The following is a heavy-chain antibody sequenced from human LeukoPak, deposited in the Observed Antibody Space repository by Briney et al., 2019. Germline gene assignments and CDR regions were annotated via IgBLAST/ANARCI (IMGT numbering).Heavy chain of an antibody. CDR2: IYHSGST. CDR3: ARERYSSSWYRRYFDY. Sequence: SETLSLTCTVSGGSISSGGYYWSWIRQPPGKGLEWIGYIYHSGSTYYNPSLKSRVTISVDRSKNQFSLKLSSVTAADTAVYYCARERYSSSWYRRYFDYWGQGTLVTVSS. J-gene: IGHJ4*02. CDR1: GGSISSGGYY. V-gene: IGHV4-30-2*01. D-gene: IGHD6-13*01.